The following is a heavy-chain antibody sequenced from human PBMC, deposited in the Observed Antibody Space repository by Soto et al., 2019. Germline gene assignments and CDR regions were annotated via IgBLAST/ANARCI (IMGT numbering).Heavy chain of an antibody. CDR3: ARGWFGSWRGIAFDI. D-gene: IGHD3-10*01. Sequence: QVQLQESGPGLVKPSQTLSLTCTVSGGSISSGDYYWSWIRQPPGKGLEWIGYIYYSGSTYYNPSLKRRVTISVDTSKTQFSLKLSSVTAADTAVYYCARGWFGSWRGIAFDIWGQGTMVTVSS. V-gene: IGHV4-30-4*01. CDR1: GGSISSGDYY. J-gene: IGHJ3*02. CDR2: IYYSGST.